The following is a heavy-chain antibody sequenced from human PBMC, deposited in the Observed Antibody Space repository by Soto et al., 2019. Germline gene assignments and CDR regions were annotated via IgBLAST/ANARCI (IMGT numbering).Heavy chain of an antibody. D-gene: IGHD6-19*01. CDR2: IYWDDDK. CDR1: GFSLSTSGVG. CDR3: AHRRLVAVAGNWTPYLDY. J-gene: IGHJ4*02. V-gene: IGHV2-5*02. Sequence: QITLKESGPTLVKPTQTLTLTCTFSGFSLSTSGVGVGWIRQPPGKALEWLALIYWDDDKRYSPSLKSRLTITKDTSKNQVVLTMTHMDPLDTATYYCAHRRLVAVAGNWTPYLDYLGQGTLVTVSS.